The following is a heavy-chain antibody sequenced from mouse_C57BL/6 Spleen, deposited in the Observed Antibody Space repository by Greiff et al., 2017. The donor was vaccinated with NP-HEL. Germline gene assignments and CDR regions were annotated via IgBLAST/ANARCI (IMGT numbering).Heavy chain of an antibody. D-gene: IGHD2-2*01. Sequence: QVQLQQPGAELVKPGASVKLSCKASGYTFTSYGMRGVKQRPGQGLEWSGEIDPSDSYTNYNQKFKGKATLTVDTSSSTAYMQLSSLTSEDSAVYYCARGGYGYDKYYAMDYWGQGTSVTVSS. V-gene: IGHV1-50*01. CDR2: IDPSDSYT. CDR1: GYTFTSYG. J-gene: IGHJ4*01. CDR3: ARGGYGYDKYYAMDY.